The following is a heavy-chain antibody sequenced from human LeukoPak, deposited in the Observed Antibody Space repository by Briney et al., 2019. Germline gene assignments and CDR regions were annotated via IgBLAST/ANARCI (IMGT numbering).Heavy chain of an antibody. Sequence: SETLSLTCTVSGGSISSYYWSWIRQPPGKGLEWIGYIYYSRSTNYNPSLKSRVTISVDTSKNQFSLKLSSVTAADTAVYYCARWGSSGWYFQHWGQGTLVTVSS. V-gene: IGHV4-59*01. CDR2: IYYSRST. CDR3: ARWGSSGWYFQH. CDR1: GGSISSYY. J-gene: IGHJ1*01. D-gene: IGHD6-19*01.